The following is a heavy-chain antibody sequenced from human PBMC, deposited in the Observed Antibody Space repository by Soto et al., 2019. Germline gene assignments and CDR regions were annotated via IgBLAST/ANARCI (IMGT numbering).Heavy chain of an antibody. V-gene: IGHV3-11*06. CDR2: ISTRSTYT. D-gene: IGHD1-1*01. J-gene: IGHJ6*02. Sequence: GGSLRLSCAASGFIFSEYYMSWVRQTPGKGLEWGSYISTRSTYTNYADSVKGRFTISRDNTKNSLYLQMDSLRVEDTAVYYCARDLAWKRGKVGRYYYGMDVWGQGTTVTVSS. CDR3: ARDLAWKRGKVGRYYYGMDV. CDR1: GFIFSEYY.